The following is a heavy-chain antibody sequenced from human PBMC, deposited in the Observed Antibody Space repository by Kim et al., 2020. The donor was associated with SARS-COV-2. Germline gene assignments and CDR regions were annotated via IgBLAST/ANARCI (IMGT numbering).Heavy chain of an antibody. D-gene: IGHD1-7*01. Sequence: GGSLRLSCAASGFTFSNYAMSWVRQAPGKGLEWVSAIEAGGTPFYAAAVEDRFTTSSSNYTSTMYYQISSRGSEDETAYYCWVNYFRQTGPMFDPWGQGT. CDR2: IEAGGTP. CDR3: WVNYFRQTGPMFDP. J-gene: IGHJ5*02. CDR1: GFTFSNYA. V-gene: IGHV3-23*01.